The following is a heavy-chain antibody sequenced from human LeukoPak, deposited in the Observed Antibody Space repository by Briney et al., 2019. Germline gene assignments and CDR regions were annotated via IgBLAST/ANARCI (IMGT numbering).Heavy chain of an antibody. Sequence: GGSLRLSCAASGFTFSDYYMSWIRQTPGKGLEWVAIISGSGGTTHYADSVKGRFIISRDNSKTTLYLQMNSLRAEDTAIYYCAKSRSGGGYSYFDSWGQGTLVTVSS. CDR3: AKSRSGGGYSYFDS. CDR1: GFTFSDYY. J-gene: IGHJ4*02. CDR2: ISGSGGTT. V-gene: IGHV3-23*01. D-gene: IGHD2-8*02.